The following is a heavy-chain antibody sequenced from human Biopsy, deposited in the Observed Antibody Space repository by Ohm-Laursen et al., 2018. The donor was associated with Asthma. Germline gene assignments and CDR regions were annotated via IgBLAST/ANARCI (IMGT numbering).Heavy chain of an antibody. J-gene: IGHJ6*04. CDR3: AREATSGEVPFGYFYALDV. D-gene: IGHD2-2*01. CDR2: INPFGGSS. V-gene: IGHV1-46*01. Sequence: SVKVSCKTSGYTFIGYHMHWVRQAPGHGLEWMGMINPFGGSSNFAQKFQGRLTMTRDTSTRTVCMELSSLRSEDTAVYYCAREATSGEVPFGYFYALDVWGEGTTVTVSS. CDR1: GYTFIGYH.